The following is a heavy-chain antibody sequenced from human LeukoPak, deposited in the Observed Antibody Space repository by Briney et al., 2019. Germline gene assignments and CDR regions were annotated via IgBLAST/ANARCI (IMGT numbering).Heavy chain of an antibody. CDR1: GYTFTSYG. CDR2: ISAYNGNT. CDR3: ARAISPYSSSGY. V-gene: IGHV1-18*01. J-gene: IGHJ4*02. D-gene: IGHD6-6*01. Sequence: ASVKVSCKASGYTFTSYGISWVRQAPGQGLEWMGWISAYNGNTNYAQKLQGRVTMTTDTSTSTAYMELRSLRSDDTSVYYCARAISPYSSSGYWGQGTLVTVSS.